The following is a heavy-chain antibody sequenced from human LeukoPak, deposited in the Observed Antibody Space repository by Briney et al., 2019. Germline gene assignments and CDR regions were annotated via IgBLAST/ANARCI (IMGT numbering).Heavy chain of an antibody. Sequence: ASVKVSCKASGYTFTSYDINWVRQATGQGLEWMGWMNPNSGNTGYAQKFQGRVTITRNTSISTAYMELSSLRSEDTAVYYCARDYGDYPDNWFDPWGQGTLVTVSS. CDR1: GYTFTSYD. V-gene: IGHV1-8*03. CDR3: ARDYGDYPDNWFDP. J-gene: IGHJ5*02. D-gene: IGHD4-17*01. CDR2: MNPNSGNT.